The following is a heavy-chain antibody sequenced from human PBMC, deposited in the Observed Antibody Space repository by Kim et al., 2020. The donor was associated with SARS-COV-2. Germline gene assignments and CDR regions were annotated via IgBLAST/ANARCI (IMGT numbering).Heavy chain of an antibody. D-gene: IGHD3-10*01. CDR1: GFTFSSYS. CDR3: ARDRGGFGDDP. CDR2: ISNSSSYI. Sequence: GGSLRLSCAASGFTFSSYSMNWVRQAPGKGLEWVSAISNSSSYIYYADSVKGRFTISRDNAKNSLYLQMNSLRAEDTAVYYCARDRGGFGDDPWGQGTLVTVSS. V-gene: IGHV3-21*01. J-gene: IGHJ5*02.